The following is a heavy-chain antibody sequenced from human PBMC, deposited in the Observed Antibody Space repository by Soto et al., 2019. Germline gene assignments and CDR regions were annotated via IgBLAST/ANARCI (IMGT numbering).Heavy chain of an antibody. D-gene: IGHD6-19*01. CDR3: AKDCLHGGGWSCDVEAPDY. Sequence: PGGSLRLSCAASGFTFNNYAMTWVRQAPGQGLQWVSTTSGSGDEKNYVDSVKGRFTISRDNSKNTLYLQMNSLRAEDTAVYYCAKDCLHGGGWSCDVEAPDYWGQGTLVTVSS. V-gene: IGHV3-23*01. J-gene: IGHJ4*02. CDR2: TSGSGDEK. CDR1: GFTFNNYA.